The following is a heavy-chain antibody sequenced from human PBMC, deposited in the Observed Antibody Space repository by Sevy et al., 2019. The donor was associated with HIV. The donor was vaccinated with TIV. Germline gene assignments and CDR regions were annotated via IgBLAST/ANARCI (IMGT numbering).Heavy chain of an antibody. CDR2: INAGNGNT. V-gene: IGHV1-3*01. CDR3: ARDYRDCSGGSCYSYY. D-gene: IGHD2-15*01. J-gene: IGHJ4*02. CDR1: GYTFTSYA. Sequence: ASVKVSCKASGYTFTSYAMHWVRQAPGQRLEWMGWINAGNGNTKYSQKFQGRVTITRDTSASTAYRELSSLRSEDTAVCYCARDYRDCSGGSCYSYYWGQGTLVTVSS.